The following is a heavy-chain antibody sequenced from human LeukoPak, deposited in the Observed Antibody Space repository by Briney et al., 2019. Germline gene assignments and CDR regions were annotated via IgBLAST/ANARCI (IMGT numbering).Heavy chain of an antibody. D-gene: IGHD3-22*01. CDR1: GGSISSYY. J-gene: IGHJ4*02. CDR2: IYTSGST. V-gene: IGHV4-4*07. Sequence: SETLSLTCTVSGGSISSYYWSWIRQPAGKGLEWIGRIYTSGSTNYNPSLKSRVTMSVDTSKNQFSLKLSSVTAADTAVYYCAGTYYYDSSGYHKYYFDYWGQGTLVTVSS. CDR3: AGTYYYDSSGYHKYYFDY.